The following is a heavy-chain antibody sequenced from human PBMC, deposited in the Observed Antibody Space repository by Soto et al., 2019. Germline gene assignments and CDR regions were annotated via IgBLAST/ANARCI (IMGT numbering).Heavy chain of an antibody. D-gene: IGHD5-18*01. CDR3: ARRTAMAGVGGGYYYGMDV. Sequence: QVQLVQSGAEVKKPGSSVKVSCKASGGTFSSYAISWVRQAPGQGLAWMGGIIPIFGTANYAQKFQGRVTITADESTSTAYMELSSLRSEDTAVYYCARRTAMAGVGGGYYYGMDVWGQGTTVTASS. CDR1: GGTFSSYA. J-gene: IGHJ6*02. V-gene: IGHV1-69*12. CDR2: IIPIFGTA.